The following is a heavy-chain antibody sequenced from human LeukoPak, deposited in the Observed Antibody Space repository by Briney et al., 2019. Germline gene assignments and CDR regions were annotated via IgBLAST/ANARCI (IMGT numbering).Heavy chain of an antibody. D-gene: IGHD5-24*01. CDR3: ASEVEMATDY. CDR1: GFTFSSYS. V-gene: IGHV3-48*04. J-gene: IGHJ4*02. CDR2: ISSSSSTI. Sequence: PGGSLRLSCAASGFTFSSYSMNWVRQAPGKGLEWVSYISSSSSTIYYADSVKGRFTISRDNAKNSLYLQMNSLRAEDTAVYYCASEVEMATDYWGQGTLVTVSS.